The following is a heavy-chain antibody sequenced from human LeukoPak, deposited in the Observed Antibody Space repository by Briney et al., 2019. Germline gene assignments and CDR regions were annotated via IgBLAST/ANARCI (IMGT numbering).Heavy chain of an antibody. Sequence: GGSLRLSCAVSGFTFISYRVQGVRQAPGKGLAWVSRINTDGSGTAYADSVKGRFTISRDNAKNTLYLQMNSLRAEDTALYYCARELPREVTLDYWGQGTLVTVSS. J-gene: IGHJ4*01. V-gene: IGHV3-74*01. CDR1: GFTFISYR. CDR3: ARELPREVTLDY. CDR2: INTDGSGT. D-gene: IGHD2-21*02.